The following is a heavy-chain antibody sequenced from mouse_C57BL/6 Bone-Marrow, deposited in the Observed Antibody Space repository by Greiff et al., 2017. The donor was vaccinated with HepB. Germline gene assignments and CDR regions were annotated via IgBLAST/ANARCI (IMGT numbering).Heavy chain of an antibody. Sequence: EVKVVESGGGLVQPGGSLKLSCAASGFTFSDYGMAWVRQAPRKGPGWVAFISNLAYSIYYADTVTGRFTISRANAKNTLYLEMSSLRSEDTAMYYCARRGGNYGYWYFDVWGTGTTVTVSS. CDR2: ISNLAYSI. CDR3: ARRGGNYGYWYFDV. V-gene: IGHV5-15*01. CDR1: GFTFSDYG. D-gene: IGHD2-1*01. J-gene: IGHJ1*03.